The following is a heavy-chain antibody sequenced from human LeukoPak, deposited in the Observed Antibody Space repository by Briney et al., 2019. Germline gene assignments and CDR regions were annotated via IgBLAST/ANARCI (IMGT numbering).Heavy chain of an antibody. CDR1: GFTFSSYG. Sequence: GGSLRLSCAASGFTFSSYGMHWVRQAPGKGLEWVAFIRYDGSNKYYANSVKGRITISRDNSKNTLYLQMNSLRAEDTAVYYCAKDEAYYDFWSGYYLSDIWGQGTMVTVSS. V-gene: IGHV3-30*02. D-gene: IGHD3-3*01. CDR3: AKDEAYYDFWSGYYLSDI. J-gene: IGHJ3*02. CDR2: IRYDGSNK.